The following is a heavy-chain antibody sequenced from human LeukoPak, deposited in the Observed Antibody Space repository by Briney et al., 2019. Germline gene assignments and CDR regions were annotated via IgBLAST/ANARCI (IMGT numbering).Heavy chain of an antibody. V-gene: IGHV4-34*01. Sequence: SETLSLTCAVYGGSFSGYYWSWIRQPPGKGLEWIGEINHSGSTNYNPSLKSRVTISVDTSKNQFSLKLSSVTAADTAVYYRARAHPTGGDYFSDAFDIWGQGTMVTVSS. J-gene: IGHJ3*02. CDR1: GGSFSGYY. D-gene: IGHD4-17*01. CDR3: ARAHPTGGDYFSDAFDI. CDR2: INHSGST.